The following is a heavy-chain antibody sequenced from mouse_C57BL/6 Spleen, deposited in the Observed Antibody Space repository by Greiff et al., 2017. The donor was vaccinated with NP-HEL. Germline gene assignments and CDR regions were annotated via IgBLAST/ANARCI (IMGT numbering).Heavy chain of an antibody. D-gene: IGHD1-1*01. V-gene: IGHV1-80*01. Sequence: QVQLQQSGAELVKPGASVKISCKASGYAFSSYWMNWVKQRPGKGLEWIGQIYPGDGDTNYNGKFKGKATLTADKSSSTAYMQLSSLTSEDSAVYFCAREGISTTVVAKALDYWGKGTTLTVSS. CDR2: IYPGDGDT. J-gene: IGHJ2*01. CDR3: AREGISTTVVAKALDY. CDR1: GYAFSSYW.